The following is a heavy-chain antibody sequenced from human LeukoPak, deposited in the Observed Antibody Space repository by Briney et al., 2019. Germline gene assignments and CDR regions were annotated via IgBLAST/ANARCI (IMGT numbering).Heavy chain of an antibody. V-gene: IGHV3-30*02. Sequence: GGSLRLSCAASGFTFSSYGMHWVRQAPGKGLEWVAFIRYDGSNKYYADSVKGRFTISRDNSKSTLYLQMNSLRAEDTAVYYCAKDRAIAAAGNTDYWGQGTLVTVSS. CDR2: IRYDGSNK. D-gene: IGHD6-13*01. CDR1: GFTFSSYG. CDR3: AKDRAIAAAGNTDY. J-gene: IGHJ4*02.